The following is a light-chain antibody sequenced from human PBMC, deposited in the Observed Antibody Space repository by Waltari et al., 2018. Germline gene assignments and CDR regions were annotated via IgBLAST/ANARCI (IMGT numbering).Light chain of an antibody. Sequence: LSPGERATLSCRASQSVSRSYLAWYQQKPGQAPRLLIYGASSRATGIPDRFSGSGSGTDFTLTISRLEPEDFAVYYCQQYGSSPWMFGQGTKVEIK. CDR1: QSVSRSY. CDR2: GAS. J-gene: IGKJ1*01. CDR3: QQYGSSPWM. V-gene: IGKV3-20*01.